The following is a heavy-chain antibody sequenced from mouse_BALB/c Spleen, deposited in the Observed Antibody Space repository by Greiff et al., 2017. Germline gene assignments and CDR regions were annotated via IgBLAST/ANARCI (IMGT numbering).Heavy chain of an antibody. CDR1: GFTFSSYG. CDR3: ARDGMIPFAY. J-gene: IGHJ3*01. Sequence: EVMLVESGGGLVQPGGSLKLSCAASGFTFSSYGMSWVRQTPDKRLELVATINSNGGSTYYPDSVKGRFTISRDNAKNTLYLQMSSLKSEDTAMYYCARDGMIPFAYWGQGTLVTVSA. D-gene: IGHD2-4*01. CDR2: INSNGGST. V-gene: IGHV5-6-3*01.